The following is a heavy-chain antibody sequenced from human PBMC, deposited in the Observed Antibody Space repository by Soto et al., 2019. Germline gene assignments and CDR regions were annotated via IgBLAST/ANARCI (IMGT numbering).Heavy chain of an antibody. J-gene: IGHJ4*02. D-gene: IGHD7-27*01. CDR3: AGTGASSGVYFDY. CDR1: GGSISSGGYY. CDR2: IYYSGST. Sequence: SETLSLTCTVSGGSISSGGYYWSWIRQHPGKGLEWIGYIYYSGSTYYNPSLKSRVTISVDTSKNQFSLKLSSVTAADTAVYYCAGTGASSGVYFDYWGQGTLVTVSS. V-gene: IGHV4-31*03.